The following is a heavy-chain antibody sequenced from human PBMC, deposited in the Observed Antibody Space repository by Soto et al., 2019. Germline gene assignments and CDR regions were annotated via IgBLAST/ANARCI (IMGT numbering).Heavy chain of an antibody. V-gene: IGHV4-31*03. J-gene: IGHJ5*02. CDR1: GGSISSGGYY. D-gene: IGHD2-15*01. CDR3: ARTVVAITKGDWFDP. CDR2: IYYSGST. Sequence: QVQLQESGPGLVKPSQTLSLTCTVSGGSISSGGYYWSWIRQHPGKGMEWIWYIYYSGSTYYNPSLRSRVTISVDTSKNQCSLKLSSVTAADTAVYYCARTVVAITKGDWFDPWGQGTLVTVSS.